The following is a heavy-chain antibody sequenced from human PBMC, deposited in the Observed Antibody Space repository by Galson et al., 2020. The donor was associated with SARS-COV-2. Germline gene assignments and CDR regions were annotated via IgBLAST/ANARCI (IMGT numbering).Heavy chain of an antibody. CDR1: GLTLSSYE. CDR3: AREAYYDGSGPNPVTRDGAFDI. D-gene: IGHD3-22*01. Sequence: TGGSLSLSCAASGLTLSSYEMHWVRQATGKGLEGVSAIATTGGTFYSGSVKGRFTISRENGKNSLYLQMNSLRAGDTAVYYCAREAYYDGSGPNPVTRDGAFDIWGQGTMVTVSS. V-gene: IGHV3-13*01. CDR2: IATTGGT. J-gene: IGHJ3*02.